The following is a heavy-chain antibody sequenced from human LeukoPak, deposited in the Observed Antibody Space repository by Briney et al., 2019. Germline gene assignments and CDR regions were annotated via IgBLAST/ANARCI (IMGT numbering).Heavy chain of an antibody. J-gene: IGHJ6*02. CDR3: AKAPIPELYGMDV. CDR2: ISWNSGSI. D-gene: IGHD1-14*01. V-gene: IGHV3-9*01. CDR1: GFTIDDYA. Sequence: GRSLRLSCAAPGFTIDDYAMHWVRQAPGKGLEWVSGISWNSGSIGYADSVKGRFTISRDNAKNSLYLQMNSLRAEDTALYYCAKAPIPELYGMDVWGQGTTVTVSS.